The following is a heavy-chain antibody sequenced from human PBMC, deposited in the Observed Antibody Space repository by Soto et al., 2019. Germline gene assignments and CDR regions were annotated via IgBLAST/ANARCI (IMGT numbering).Heavy chain of an antibody. J-gene: IGHJ6*02. CDR3: ARGGHSSSWYLYIYYYYGMDV. Sequence: SETLSLTCAVYGGSFCGYYWSWIRQPPGKGLEWIGEINHSGSTNYNPSLKSRVTISVDTSKNQFSLKLSSVTAADTAVYYCARGGHSSSWYLYIYYYYGMDVWGQGTTVTVSS. CDR1: GGSFCGYY. CDR2: INHSGST. V-gene: IGHV4-34*01. D-gene: IGHD6-13*01.